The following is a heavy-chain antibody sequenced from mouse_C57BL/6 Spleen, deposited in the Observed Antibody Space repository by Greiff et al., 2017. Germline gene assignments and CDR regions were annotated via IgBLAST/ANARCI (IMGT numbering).Heavy chain of an antibody. CDR1: GYTFTDYE. V-gene: IGHV1-15*01. Sequence: ESGAELVRPGASVTLSCKASGYTFTDYEMHWVKQTPVHGLEGIGAIDPETGGTAYNQKFKGKAILTADKSSSTAYMELRSLTSEDSAVYYCTRDSSGAAYWGQGTLVTVSA. CDR2: IDPETGGT. D-gene: IGHD3-2*02. CDR3: TRDSSGAAY. J-gene: IGHJ3*01.